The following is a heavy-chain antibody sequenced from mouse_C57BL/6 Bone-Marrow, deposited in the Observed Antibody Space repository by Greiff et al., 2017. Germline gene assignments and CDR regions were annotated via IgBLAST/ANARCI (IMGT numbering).Heavy chain of an antibody. V-gene: IGHV1-69*01. Sequence: QVQLQQPGAELVMPGASVKLSCKASGYTFTSYWMHWVKQRPGQGLEWIGEIDPSDSYTNYNQKFKGKSTLPVDKSSSTAYMQLSSLTSEDSAVYYCARESYDGYYAMDYWGQGTSVTVSS. CDR3: ARESYDGYYAMDY. D-gene: IGHD2-3*01. J-gene: IGHJ4*01. CDR1: GYTFTSYW. CDR2: IDPSDSYT.